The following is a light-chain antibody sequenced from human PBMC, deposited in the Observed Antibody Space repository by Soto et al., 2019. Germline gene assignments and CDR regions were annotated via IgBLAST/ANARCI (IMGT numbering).Light chain of an antibody. CDR2: GAS. V-gene: IGKV3-15*01. CDR3: QQYNNWPPHT. J-gene: IGKJ2*01. CDR1: QSVSSN. Sequence: EIVMTQSPATLSVSPGERATLSCRASQSVSSNLAWYQQKPVQAPRLLIYGASTRATGIPATFSGSGSGTEFTRTISSLQSEDFAVYYCQQYNNWPPHTFGQGTKLEIK.